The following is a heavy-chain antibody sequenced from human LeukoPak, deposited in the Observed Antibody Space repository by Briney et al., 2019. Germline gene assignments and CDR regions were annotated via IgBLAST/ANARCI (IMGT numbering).Heavy chain of an antibody. CDR2: IRSEPYGAKT. D-gene: IGHD3-10*01. Sequence: PGGSLRLSCAASGFTFSSYSMNWVRQAPGKGLGWLGLIRSEPYGAKTEYAASVKGRFTISRDDSNNTAFLQVNSLKTEDTAVYYCARELWFGDFFSPFDPWGQGTLVIVSS. V-gene: IGHV3-49*04. J-gene: IGHJ5*02. CDR3: ARELWFGDFFSPFDP. CDR1: GFTFSSYS.